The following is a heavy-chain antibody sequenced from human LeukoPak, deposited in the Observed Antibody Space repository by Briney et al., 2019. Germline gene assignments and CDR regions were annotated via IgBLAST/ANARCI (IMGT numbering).Heavy chain of an antibody. CDR1: GYTFNNYD. Sequence: ASVKVSCKASGYTFNNYDINWVRQAPGQGLEWIGWISAYNGNTKYVQKLQGRVTMTTDTSTSTAYMELRSLRSDDTAVYYCARFTPRISREKFDYWGQGTLVTVSS. CDR2: ISAYNGNT. CDR3: ARFTPRISREKFDY. V-gene: IGHV1-18*01. D-gene: IGHD3-3*02. J-gene: IGHJ4*02.